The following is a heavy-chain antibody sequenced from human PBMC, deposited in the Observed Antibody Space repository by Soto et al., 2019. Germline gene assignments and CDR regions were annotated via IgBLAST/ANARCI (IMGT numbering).Heavy chain of an antibody. V-gene: IGHV3-11*01. CDR3: ARGPVGDSSSSPYYYYGMDV. CDR2: ISSSGSTI. J-gene: IGHJ6*02. D-gene: IGHD6-6*01. Sequence: GGSLRLSCAASGFTFSDYYMSWIRQAPGKGLEWVSYISSSGSTIYYADSVKGRFTISRDNAKNSLYLQMNSLRAEDTAVYYCARGPVGDSSSSPYYYYGMDVWGQGTTVTVSS. CDR1: GFTFSDYY.